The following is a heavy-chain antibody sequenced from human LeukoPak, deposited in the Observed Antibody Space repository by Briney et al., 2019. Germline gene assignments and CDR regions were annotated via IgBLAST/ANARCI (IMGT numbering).Heavy chain of an antibody. V-gene: IGHV1-18*01. CDR3: ARVGPIAARPGYYYYYYMDV. Sequence: ASVKVSCKASGYTFRDYGITWVRQAPGQGLEWMGWISPYSGNTNYIQKLQGRVTMTTDTSTSTAYMELRSLRSDDTAVYYCARVGPIAARPGYYYYYYMDVWGKGTTVTVSS. CDR2: ISPYSGNT. CDR1: GYTFRDYG. J-gene: IGHJ6*03. D-gene: IGHD6-6*01.